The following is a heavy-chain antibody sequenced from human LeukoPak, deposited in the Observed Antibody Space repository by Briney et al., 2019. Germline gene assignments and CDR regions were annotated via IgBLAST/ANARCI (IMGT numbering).Heavy chain of an antibody. Sequence: SETLSLTCTVSGGSITRNYWSWIRQPPGKGLEWIGYLRYTGSMKHNSSLKGRITLSLDTSKNQFSLILSSVTAADTAMYYCARESSTSQSNLFDYWGQGTLVTVSS. V-gene: IGHV4-59*01. D-gene: IGHD6-6*01. CDR1: GGSITRNY. CDR2: LRYTGSM. CDR3: ARESSTSQSNLFDY. J-gene: IGHJ4*02.